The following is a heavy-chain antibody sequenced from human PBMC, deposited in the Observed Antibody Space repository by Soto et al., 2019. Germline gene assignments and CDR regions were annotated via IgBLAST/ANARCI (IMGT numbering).Heavy chain of an antibody. V-gene: IGHV1-8*01. Sequence: GASVKVSCKASGYTFTSYDINWVRQATGQGLEWMGWMNPNSGNTGYAQKFQGRVTMTRNTSISTAYMELSSLRSEDTAVYYCARWVAATSWFDPWGQGTLVTVSS. CDR2: MNPNSGNT. D-gene: IGHD2-15*01. CDR3: ARWVAATSWFDP. CDR1: GYTFTSYD. J-gene: IGHJ5*02.